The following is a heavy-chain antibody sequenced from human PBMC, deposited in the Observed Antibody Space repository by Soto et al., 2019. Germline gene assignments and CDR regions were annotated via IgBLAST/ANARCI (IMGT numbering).Heavy chain of an antibody. CDR3: ARPISGSYSLGY. Sequence: QVQLVESGGGVVQPGRSLRLSCAASGFTFSSYGMHWVRQAPGKGLEWVAVIWYDGSNKYHADSVKGRFTISRDNSKNTLYLQMNSLRAEDTAVYYCARPISGSYSLGYWGQGTLVTVSS. CDR2: IWYDGSNK. CDR1: GFTFSSYG. J-gene: IGHJ4*02. D-gene: IGHD1-26*01. V-gene: IGHV3-33*01.